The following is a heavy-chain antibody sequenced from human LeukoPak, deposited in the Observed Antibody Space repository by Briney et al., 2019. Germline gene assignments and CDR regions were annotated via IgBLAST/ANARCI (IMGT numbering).Heavy chain of an antibody. CDR3: AKAAILTYYYYYMDV. CDR1: GFTFSSYA. D-gene: IGHD3-9*01. CDR2: ISGSGGST. V-gene: IGHV3-23*01. J-gene: IGHJ6*03. Sequence: GGSLGLSCAASGFTFSSYAMSWVRQAPGKGLEWVSAISGSGGSTYYADSVKGRFTISRDNSKNTLYLQMNSLRAEDTAVYYCAKAAILTYYYYYMDVWGKGTTVTVSS.